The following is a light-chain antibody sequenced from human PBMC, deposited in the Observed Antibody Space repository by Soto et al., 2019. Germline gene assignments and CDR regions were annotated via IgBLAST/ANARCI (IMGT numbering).Light chain of an antibody. CDR2: DVS. Sequence: QSVLTQPASVSGSPGQSITISCTGTSSDIGDSNYVSWYQQHPGKAPKLVIYDVSNRPSGVSNRFSGSKSANTASLPISGLQAEDEADYYCSSFRSSSTSYVFGTGTKLTVL. V-gene: IGLV2-14*03. J-gene: IGLJ1*01. CDR1: SSDIGDSNY. CDR3: SSFRSSSTSYV.